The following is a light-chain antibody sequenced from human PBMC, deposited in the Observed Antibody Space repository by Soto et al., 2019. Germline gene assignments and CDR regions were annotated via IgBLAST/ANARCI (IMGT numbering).Light chain of an antibody. CDR3: AAWDDSLNAYV. V-gene: IGLV1-44*01. CDR2: SHS. CDR1: NSNIGANT. J-gene: IGLJ1*01. Sequence: QSVLTQPPSASGTPGQRVTFSCSGSNSNIGANTVNWYQQLPGAAPKLLMYSHSQRPSGVPDRFSGSKSGTSASLAISGLQSEDEADYYCAAWDDSLNAYVFGTGTQLTVL.